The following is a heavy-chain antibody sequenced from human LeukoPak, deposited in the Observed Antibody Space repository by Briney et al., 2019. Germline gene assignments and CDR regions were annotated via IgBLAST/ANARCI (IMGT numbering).Heavy chain of an antibody. Sequence: GGSLRLSCAASGFTFRSYGMQWVRQAPGKGLEWVAIISYDGSVKYYGDSVRGRFSISRDNSKNTVYLQMNSLRADDTAVYYCARDRDFGVVTPWCDYWGQGVLVTVSS. CDR2: ISYDGSVK. D-gene: IGHD3-3*01. CDR3: ARDRDFGVVTPWCDY. CDR1: GFTFRSYG. J-gene: IGHJ4*02. V-gene: IGHV3-30*03.